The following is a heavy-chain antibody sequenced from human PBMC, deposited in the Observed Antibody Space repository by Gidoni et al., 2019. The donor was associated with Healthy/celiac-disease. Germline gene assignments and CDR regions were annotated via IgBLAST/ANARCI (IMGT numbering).Heavy chain of an antibody. Sequence: QLQLQESGPGLVKPSETLSLTCTVSGGSISISSYSWACIRQPPGKGLEWIGSIYYRGSTYYNPSLKSRVTISVDTSKNQFSLKLSSVTAADTAVYYCARNTVPAAISFESGSYYYYGMDVWGQGTTVTVSS. CDR3: ARNTVPAAISFESGSYYYYGMDV. J-gene: IGHJ6*02. D-gene: IGHD2-2*01. CDR1: GGSISISSYS. V-gene: IGHV4-39*07. CDR2: IYYRGST.